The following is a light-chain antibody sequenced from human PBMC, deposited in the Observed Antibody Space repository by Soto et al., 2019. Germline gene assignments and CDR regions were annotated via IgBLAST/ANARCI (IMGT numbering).Light chain of an antibody. Sequence: IHLTQYPSTLSASVGHSVTITCRASQSISSWLAWYQQKPGKAPKLLIYDASSLESGVPSRFSGSGSGTEFTLTISSLQPDDFATYYCQQYNSYSSITFGQGTRLEIK. J-gene: IGKJ5*01. CDR1: QSISSW. CDR3: QQYNSYSSIT. V-gene: IGKV1-5*01. CDR2: DAS.